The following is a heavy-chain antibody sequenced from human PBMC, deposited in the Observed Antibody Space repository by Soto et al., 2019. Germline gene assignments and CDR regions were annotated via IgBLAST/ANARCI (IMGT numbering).Heavy chain of an antibody. Sequence: ASETLSLTCAVYGGSFSGYYWTWIRQPPGTGLEWIGEINHSGSTNYNPSLKSRVTISVDTSKNQFSLKLTSVTAADTAVYYCARGLLAYCGGDCALFDSRGQGIMVTVSS. CDR3: ARGLLAYCGGDCALFDS. CDR2: INHSGST. V-gene: IGHV4-34*01. J-gene: IGHJ4*02. CDR1: GGSFSGYY. D-gene: IGHD2-21*02.